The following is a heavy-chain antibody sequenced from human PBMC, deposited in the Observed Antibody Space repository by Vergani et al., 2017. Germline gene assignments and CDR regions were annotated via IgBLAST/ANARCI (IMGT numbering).Heavy chain of an antibody. J-gene: IGHJ4*02. D-gene: IGHD3-3*01. CDR1: GGSISSNSYY. V-gene: IGHV4-39*07. Sequence: QLQLQESGPGLVKPSETLSLTCTVSGGSISSNSYYLGWIRQPPGKGLEWIGSIDYSGSTYYNPSLKRRVTISVDTSKNQFSLKLSSVTAADTALYYCAREPEPNYDPHYFDYWGQGTLVTVSS. CDR2: IDYSGST. CDR3: AREPEPNYDPHYFDY.